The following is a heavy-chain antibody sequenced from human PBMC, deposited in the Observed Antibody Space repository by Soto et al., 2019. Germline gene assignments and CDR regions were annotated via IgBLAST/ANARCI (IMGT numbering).Heavy chain of an antibody. CDR3: THMGGSGLYGMDV. D-gene: IGHD3-10*01. CDR2: VYSNDDK. V-gene: IGHV2-5*01. Sequence: SGPTLVNPTQTLTLTCTFSGFSLSTSGVGVGWVRQPPGKALEWLALVYSNDDKRFSTSLKSRLTITKDTSKNQVVLTVTNMDPVDTATYYCTHMGGSGLYGMDVWGQGTTVTAP. J-gene: IGHJ6*02. CDR1: GFSLSTSGVG.